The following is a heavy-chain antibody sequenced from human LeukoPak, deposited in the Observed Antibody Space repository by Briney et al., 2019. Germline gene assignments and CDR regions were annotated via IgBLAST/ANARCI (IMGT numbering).Heavy chain of an antibody. V-gene: IGHV3-33*01. CDR2: IWYDGSNK. Sequence: GRSLRLSCAASGFTFSSYGMHWVRQAPGKGLEWVAVIWYDGSNKYYADSVKGRFTISRDNSKNTLYLQMNSPRAEDTAVYYCARKGDYYDSSGSAFFDIWGQGTMVTVSS. J-gene: IGHJ3*02. CDR1: GFTFSSYG. D-gene: IGHD3-22*01. CDR3: ARKGDYYDSSGSAFFDI.